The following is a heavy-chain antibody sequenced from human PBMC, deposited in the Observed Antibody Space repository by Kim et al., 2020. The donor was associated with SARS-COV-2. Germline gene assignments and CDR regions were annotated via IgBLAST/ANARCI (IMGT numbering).Heavy chain of an antibody. D-gene: IGHD6-19*01. Sequence: TNYNPSRKSRVTISVDKSKNQFSLKIGSVNAADTAVYYCARVSSGWYFAYWGQGTLVTVSS. J-gene: IGHJ4*02. V-gene: IGHV4-4*02. CDR3: ARVSSGWYFAY. CDR2: T.